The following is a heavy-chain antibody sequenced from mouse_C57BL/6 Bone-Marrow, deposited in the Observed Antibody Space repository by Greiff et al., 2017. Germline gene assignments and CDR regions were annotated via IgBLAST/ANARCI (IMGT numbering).Heavy chain of an antibody. CDR2: IDPNSGGT. D-gene: IGHD2-4*01. CDR1: GYTFTSYW. Sequence: QVQLQQSGAELVKPGASVKLSCKASGYTFTSYWMHWVKQRPGRGLEWIGRIDPNSGGTKYNEKFKSKATLTVDKPSSTAYMQLSSLTSEDSAVYYWARGGIYYDYDGGYYFDYWGQGTTLTVSS. V-gene: IGHV1-72*01. CDR3: ARGGIYYDYDGGYYFDY. J-gene: IGHJ2*01.